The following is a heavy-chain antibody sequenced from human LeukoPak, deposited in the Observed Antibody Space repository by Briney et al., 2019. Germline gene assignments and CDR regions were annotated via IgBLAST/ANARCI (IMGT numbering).Heavy chain of an antibody. Sequence: PSETLSLTCAVSDFSISSGYHWGWVRQPPGKGLEWIGSMHHSGSTYYNPSLKSRVTMSTDTSKSQFSLKLSSVTAADTAVYYCARDRSYFIFDYWGQGTLVTVSS. V-gene: IGHV4-38-2*02. D-gene: IGHD3-10*01. CDR3: ARDRSYFIFDY. J-gene: IGHJ4*02. CDR2: MHHSGST. CDR1: DFSISSGYH.